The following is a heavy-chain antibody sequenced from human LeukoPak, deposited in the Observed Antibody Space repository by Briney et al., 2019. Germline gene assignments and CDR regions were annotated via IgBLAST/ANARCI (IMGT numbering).Heavy chain of an antibody. CDR3: ARQPIGYCTNGVCLFDY. J-gene: IGHJ4*02. CDR2: IGSSLTYI. Sequence: GGSLRLSCEASGFTFSDYTMNWVCQAPGKGLEWVSSIGSSLTYIYYADSVKGRFTMSRDNAKNSLYLQMNSLRAEDTAVYYCARQPIGYCTNGVCLFDYWGQGALVTVSS. D-gene: IGHD2-8*01. V-gene: IGHV3-21*01. CDR1: GFTFSDYT.